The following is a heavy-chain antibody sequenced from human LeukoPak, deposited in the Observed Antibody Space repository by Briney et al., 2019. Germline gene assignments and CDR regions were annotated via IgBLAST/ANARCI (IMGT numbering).Heavy chain of an antibody. J-gene: IGHJ4*02. CDR1: GYTFTSYY. CDR3: AREAVGGCSGGSCYFDY. D-gene: IGHD2-15*01. CDR2: IHPSGGST. Sequence: GASVKVSCKASGYTFTSYYMHWVRHPHGQGLEWMGIIHPSGGSTSYAQKCQGRVTMTRDTSTSTVYMELSSLRSEDTAVYYCAREAVGGCSGGSCYFDYWGQGTLVTVSS. V-gene: IGHV1-46*01.